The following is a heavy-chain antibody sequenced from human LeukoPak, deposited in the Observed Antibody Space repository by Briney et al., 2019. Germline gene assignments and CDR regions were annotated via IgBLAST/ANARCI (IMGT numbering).Heavy chain of an antibody. D-gene: IGHD4-23*01. CDR3: AKDLGSVVTPPSLDY. J-gene: IGHJ4*02. Sequence: GGSLRLSCVASGFTFSSSWMSWVRQAPGKGLEWVSAINGRGDSTFYADSVKGQFTISRDNSKSTVYLQMNSLRAEDTAVYYCAKDLGSVVTPPSLDYWGQGTLVTVSS. CDR2: INGRGDST. CDR1: GFTFSSSW. V-gene: IGHV3-23*01.